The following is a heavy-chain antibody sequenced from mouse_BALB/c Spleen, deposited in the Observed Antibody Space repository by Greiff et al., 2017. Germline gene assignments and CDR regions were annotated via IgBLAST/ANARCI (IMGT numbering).Heavy chain of an antibody. CDR2: IYPGGGYT. V-gene: IGHV1-63*02. CDR3: ASHYYGSSRYWYFDV. Sequence: VMLVESGAELVRPGTSVKISCKASGYTFTNYWLGWVKQRPGHGLEWIGDIYPGGGYTNYNEKFKGKATLTADTSSSTAYMQLSSLTSEDSAVYFCASHYYGSSRYWYFDVWGAGTTVTVSS. CDR1: GYTFTNYW. J-gene: IGHJ1*01. D-gene: IGHD1-1*01.